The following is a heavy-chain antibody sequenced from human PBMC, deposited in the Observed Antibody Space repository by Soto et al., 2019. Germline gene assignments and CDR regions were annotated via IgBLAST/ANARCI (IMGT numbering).Heavy chain of an antibody. J-gene: IGHJ5*02. CDR1: GGSISSGGSS. CDR3: ARVPDR. D-gene: IGHD2-2*01. CDR2: IYHSGST. V-gene: IGHV4-30-2*01. Sequence: SETLSLTSAVSGGSISSGGSSWSWIRQPPGKGLEWIGYIYHSGSTYYNPSLKSRVTISVDRSKNQFSLKLSSVTAADTAVYYCARVPDRWGQGTLVTVSS.